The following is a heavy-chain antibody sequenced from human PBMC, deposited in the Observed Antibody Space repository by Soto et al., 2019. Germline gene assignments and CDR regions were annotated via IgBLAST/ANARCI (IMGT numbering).Heavy chain of an antibody. CDR1: GGSLNNSHYY. D-gene: IGHD3-22*01. CDR3: ERHSIWLLLSDY. V-gene: IGHV4-39*01. Sequence: SETLSLTCNFSGGSLNNSHYYWGWIRQPPGKGLEWIGSIYYTGNTYYNPSLKSRVSISVDTSKNQFSLKLDSVTAADTAVYFCERHSIWLLLSDYWGQGSLVT. CDR2: IYYTGNT. J-gene: IGHJ4*02.